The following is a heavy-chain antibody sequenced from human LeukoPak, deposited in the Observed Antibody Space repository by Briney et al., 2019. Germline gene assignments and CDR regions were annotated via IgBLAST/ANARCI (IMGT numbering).Heavy chain of an antibody. D-gene: IGHD6-19*01. CDR1: GGSISSSSYY. CDR2: IYYSGST. V-gene: IGHV4-39*07. J-gene: IGHJ3*02. Sequence: SETMSLTCTVSGGSISSSSYYWGWIRQPPGKGLEWIGSIYYSGSTYYNPSLKSRVTISVDTSKNQFSLKLSSVTAADTALYYCARDRGQWLVHDAFDIWGQGTMVTVSS. CDR3: ARDRGQWLVHDAFDI.